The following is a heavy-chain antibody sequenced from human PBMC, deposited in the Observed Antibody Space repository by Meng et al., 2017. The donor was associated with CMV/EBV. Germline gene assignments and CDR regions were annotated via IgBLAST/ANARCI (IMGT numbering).Heavy chain of an antibody. Sequence: ASVKVSCKASGYTFTNYGISWVRQAPGQGLEWMGWISAYNGNTNYAQKLQGRVTMTTDTSTSTAYMELRSLRSDDTAVYYCAREGQLEWFRISSYGMDVWGQGTTVTVSS. J-gene: IGHJ6*02. V-gene: IGHV1-18*01. CDR2: ISAYNGNT. D-gene: IGHD3-3*01. CDR3: AREGQLEWFRISSYGMDV. CDR1: GYTFTNYG.